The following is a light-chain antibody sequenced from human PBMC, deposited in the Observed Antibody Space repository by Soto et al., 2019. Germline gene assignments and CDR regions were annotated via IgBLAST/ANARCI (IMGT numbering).Light chain of an antibody. V-gene: IGKV1-27*01. CDR3: QKYNSAPLT. J-gene: IGKJ1*01. Sequence: DNQMTQSPSSLSAAVGDGVTITCRASQGINYYLAWYLQKPGKVPELLIYAASTLQSGVPSRFSGSGSGTDFTLTISSLQPEDVATYYCQKYNSAPLTFGQGTKVDIK. CDR1: QGINYY. CDR2: AAS.